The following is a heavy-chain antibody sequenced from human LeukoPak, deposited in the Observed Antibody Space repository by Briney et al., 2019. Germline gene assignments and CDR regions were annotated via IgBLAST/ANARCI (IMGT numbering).Heavy chain of an antibody. V-gene: IGHV3-11*01. CDR2: ISSSGSTI. Sequence: GGSLRLSCAASGFTFSDYYMSWIRQAPGKGLEWVSYISSSGSTIYYADSVKGRFTISRDNAKNSLYLQMNSLRAEDTAVYYCARGYCSGGSCYSEGFYYYYGMDVWGQGTTVTVSS. CDR3: ARGYCSGGSCYSEGFYYYYGMDV. J-gene: IGHJ6*02. CDR1: GFTFSDYY. D-gene: IGHD2-15*01.